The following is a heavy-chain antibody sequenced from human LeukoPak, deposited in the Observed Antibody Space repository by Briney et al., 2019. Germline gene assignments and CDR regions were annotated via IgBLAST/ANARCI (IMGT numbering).Heavy chain of an antibody. J-gene: IGHJ6*02. Sequence: PSETLSLTCTVSGGSISSSSYYWGWIRQPPGKGLEWIGSIYYSGSTDYNPSLKSRVTISVDTSKNEFSLKLNSVTAADTAVYYCARQPRTFSGYIFYYYGMDVWGQGTTVIVS. CDR3: ARQPRTFSGYIFYYYGMDV. V-gene: IGHV4-39*01. D-gene: IGHD3-22*01. CDR1: GGSISSSSYY. CDR2: IYYSGST.